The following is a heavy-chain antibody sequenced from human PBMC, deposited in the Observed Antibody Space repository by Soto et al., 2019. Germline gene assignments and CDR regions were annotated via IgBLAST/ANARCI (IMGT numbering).Heavy chain of an antibody. CDR1: GLSLSGYG. Sequence: GGSLRLSCEVSGLSLSGYGMHWVRQAPGKGLEWVAVIWYDGTTKNYADSVKGRFTISRDSSKNTVYLQMDSLKVEDTAVYYCARDVDRTSHLNWFDPWGQGVMVTVSS. CDR3: ARDVDRTSHLNWFDP. V-gene: IGHV3-33*01. CDR2: IWYDGTTK. D-gene: IGHD5-12*01. J-gene: IGHJ5*02.